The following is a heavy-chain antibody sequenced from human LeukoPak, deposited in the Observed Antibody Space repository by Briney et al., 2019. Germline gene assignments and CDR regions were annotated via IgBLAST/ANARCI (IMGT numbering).Heavy chain of an antibody. CDR3: ARRMNYDILTGKYYFDY. CDR2: IYPGDSDT. V-gene: IGHV5-51*01. Sequence: GESLKISCKGSGYSFTSYWIGWVRQMPGKGLEWMGIIYPGDSDTRYSPSFQGQVTISADKSIGTAYLQWSSLKASDTAMYYCARRMNYDILTGKYYFDYWGQGTLVTVSS. D-gene: IGHD3-9*01. CDR1: GYSFTSYW. J-gene: IGHJ4*02.